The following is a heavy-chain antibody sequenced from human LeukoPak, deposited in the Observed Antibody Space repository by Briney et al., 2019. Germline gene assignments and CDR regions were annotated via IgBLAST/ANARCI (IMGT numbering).Heavy chain of an antibody. CDR3: AREVTLYGSGSPGWFDP. V-gene: IGHV4-61*02. Sequence: SETLSLTCTVSGGSISSGSYYWSWIRQPAGKGLEWIARIYTSATTNYNPSLKSRVTISVDTSKNQFSLKLSSVTAADTAMYYCAREVTLYGSGSPGWFDPWGQGTLVTVSS. CDR1: GGSISSGSYY. J-gene: IGHJ5*02. D-gene: IGHD3-10*01. CDR2: IYTSATT.